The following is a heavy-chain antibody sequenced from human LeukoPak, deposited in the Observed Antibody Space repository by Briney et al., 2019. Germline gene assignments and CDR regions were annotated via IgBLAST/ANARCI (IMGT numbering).Heavy chain of an antibody. CDR2: INPNSGGT. J-gene: IGHJ4*02. D-gene: IGHD2-2*01. CDR3: ARTHRSTSPKPLDY. Sequence: ASVKVSCKASGYTFTGYYMHWVRQAPGQGLEWMGWINPNSGGTNYAQKFQGRVTMTRDTSTSTVYMELSSLRSEDTAVYYCARTHRSTSPKPLDYWGQGTLVTVSS. CDR1: GYTFTGYY. V-gene: IGHV1-2*02.